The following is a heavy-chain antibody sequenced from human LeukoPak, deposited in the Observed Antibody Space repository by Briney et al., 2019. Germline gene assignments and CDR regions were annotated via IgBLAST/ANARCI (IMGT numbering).Heavy chain of an antibody. CDR2: INSDGSWT. CDR1: GNYW. CDR3: VSFYETY. Sequence: PGGSLRLSCAASGNYWMRWVRQAPGKGLVWVSHINSDGSWTSYADSVKGRFTISKDNATNTVYLQMNSLRAEDTAVYYCVSFYETYWGRGTLVTVSS. J-gene: IGHJ4*02. D-gene: IGHD2/OR15-2a*01. V-gene: IGHV3-74*01.